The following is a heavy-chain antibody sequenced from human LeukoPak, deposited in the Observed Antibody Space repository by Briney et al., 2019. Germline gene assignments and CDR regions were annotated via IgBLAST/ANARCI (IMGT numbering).Heavy chain of an antibody. Sequence: ASVKVSCKASGGTFSSYAISWVRQAPGQGLEWMGGIIPIFGTANYAQEFQGRVTITADESTSTAYMELSSLRSEDTAVYYCASGGYDILTGPRYYYYGMDVWGKGTTVTVSS. V-gene: IGHV1-69*01. CDR1: GGTFSSYA. D-gene: IGHD3-9*01. J-gene: IGHJ6*04. CDR3: ASGGYDILTGPRYYYYGMDV. CDR2: IIPIFGTA.